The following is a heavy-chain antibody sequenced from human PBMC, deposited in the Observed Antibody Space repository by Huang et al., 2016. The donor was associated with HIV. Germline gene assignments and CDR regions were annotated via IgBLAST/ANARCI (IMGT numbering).Heavy chain of an antibody. Sequence: QVRLRESGPGLVKPSQTLSLTCTVSGGSRSSGNYYWTWIRQPAGKGREWIGHIYPCGTTHNCPSLKARVSISLDTSKNQCSLRLRSVTAADTAVYYCARSYAGTIWDSGRDYFDYWGQGILVTVSS. D-gene: IGHD1-26*01. V-gene: IGHV4-61*09. J-gene: IGHJ4*02. CDR1: GGSRSSGNYY. CDR3: ARSYAGTIWDSGRDYFDY. CDR2: IYPCGTT.